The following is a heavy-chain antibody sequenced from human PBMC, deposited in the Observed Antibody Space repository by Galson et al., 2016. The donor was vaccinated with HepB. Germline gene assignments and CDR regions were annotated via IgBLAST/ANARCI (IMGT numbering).Heavy chain of an antibody. Sequence: SLRLSCASSGSTFGDYPMGWFRQAPGRGLEWVAYIRTKTYGATTDYGASVQGRFTISRDDSKSIAYLEMNSLKNEYTAVYYCARAFRIVGDAFDIWGQGTMVTVSS. CDR2: IRTKTYGATT. V-gene: IGHV3-49*03. CDR3: ARAFRIVGDAFDI. D-gene: IGHD2/OR15-2a*01. CDR1: GSTFGDYP. J-gene: IGHJ3*02.